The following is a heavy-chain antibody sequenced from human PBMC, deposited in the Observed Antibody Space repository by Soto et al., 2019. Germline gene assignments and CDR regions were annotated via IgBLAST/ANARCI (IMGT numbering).Heavy chain of an antibody. J-gene: IGHJ3*02. V-gene: IGHV3-11*01. CDR1: GFTFSDYS. D-gene: IGHD1-26*01. CDR3: ARVRDFPQNSANYDDAFDN. CDR2: ISSSGSTI. Sequence: QVQLVESGGGLVKPGGSLRLSCAASGFTFSDYSMSWIRQAPGKGLEWVSYISSSGSTIYYADSVKGRFTISTDNAKNSLYLQMNSLRAEDTAVYYCARVRDFPQNSANYDDAFDNWGQGTMVTVSS.